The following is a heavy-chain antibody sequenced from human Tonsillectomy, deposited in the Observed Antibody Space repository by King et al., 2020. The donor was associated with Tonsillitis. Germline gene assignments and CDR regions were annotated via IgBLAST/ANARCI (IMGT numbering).Heavy chain of an antibody. CDR2: ISWNSGSI. D-gene: IGHD2-15*01. CDR1: GFIFDDYA. J-gene: IGHJ4*02. Sequence: VQLVESGGGLVQPGRSLRLSCAASGFIFDDYAMHWVRQAPGKGLEWVSGISWNSGSIGYADSVKGRFTISRDNAKNSLYLQMNSLKTEDTALYYCAKDFNSAVVAFFDYWGQGTVVTVSS. V-gene: IGHV3-9*01. CDR3: AKDFNSAVVAFFDY.